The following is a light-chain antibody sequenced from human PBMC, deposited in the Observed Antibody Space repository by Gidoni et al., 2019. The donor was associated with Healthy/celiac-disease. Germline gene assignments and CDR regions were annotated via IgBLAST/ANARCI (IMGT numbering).Light chain of an antibody. CDR2: DAS. V-gene: IGKV3-11*01. Sequence: EIVLTQSPATLSLSPGERAPLSCRASQSVSSYLAWYQQKPGQAPRLLIYDASNRATGIPARFSGSGSGTDFTLTISSLEPEDFAVYYCQQRSNWDTFGQGTKVEIK. CDR3: QQRSNWDT. J-gene: IGKJ1*01. CDR1: QSVSSY.